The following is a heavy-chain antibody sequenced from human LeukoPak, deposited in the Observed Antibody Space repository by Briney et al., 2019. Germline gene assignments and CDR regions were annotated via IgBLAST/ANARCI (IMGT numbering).Heavy chain of an antibody. CDR2: ISGSGGST. J-gene: IGHJ4*02. Sequence: GGSLRLSCAASGFTFSSYAMSWVRQAPGKGLEWVSGISGSGGSTYYADSVKGRFTIFRDNSKNTLYLQMNSLRAEDTAVYYCARVGGSYRPFDYWGQGTLVTVSS. D-gene: IGHD1-26*01. V-gene: IGHV3-23*01. CDR1: GFTFSSYA. CDR3: ARVGGSYRPFDY.